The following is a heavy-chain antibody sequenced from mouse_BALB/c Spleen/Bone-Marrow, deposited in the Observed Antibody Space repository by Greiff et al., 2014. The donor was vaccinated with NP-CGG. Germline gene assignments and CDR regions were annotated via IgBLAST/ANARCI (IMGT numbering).Heavy chain of an antibody. CDR3: ARSGYDGFAY. CDR2: INPSNGRT. D-gene: IGHD1-2*01. Sequence: QVQLQQSGAELVKPGASVKLSCKASGYTFTSYWMHWVKQRPGQGLEWIGEINPSNGRTNYNEKFKSKATLTVDKSSSTAYMQLSSLTSEDSAVYCCARSGYDGFAYWGQGTLVTVSA. J-gene: IGHJ3*01. V-gene: IGHV1S81*02. CDR1: GYTFTSYW.